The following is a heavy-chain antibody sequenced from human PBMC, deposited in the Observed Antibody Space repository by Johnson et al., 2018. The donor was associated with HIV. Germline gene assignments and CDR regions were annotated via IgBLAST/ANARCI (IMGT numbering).Heavy chain of an antibody. CDR2: ISYDGSKK. J-gene: IGHJ3*02. CDR3: ASGEDYGGNYGAFDI. V-gene: IGHV3-30*04. CDR1: GFTFSSYA. D-gene: IGHD4-23*01. Sequence: QVQLVESGGGVVQPGRSLRLSCAASGFTFSSYAMNWVRQAPGKGLEWVAVISYDGSKKSYADSVTGRFTISRDNSKNTLYLQMHSLRADDTAVYYCASGEDYGGNYGAFDIWGQGTMVTVSS.